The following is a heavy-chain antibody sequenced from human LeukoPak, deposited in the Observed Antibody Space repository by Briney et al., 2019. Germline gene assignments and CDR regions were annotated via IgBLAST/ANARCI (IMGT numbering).Heavy chain of an antibody. CDR1: GFTFSSYA. V-gene: IGHV3-64*04. J-gene: IGHJ4*02. Sequence: GGSLRLSCSASGFTFSSYAMHWVRQAPGKGLEYVSAISSNGGSTYYADSVKGRFTISRDTAKNTVYLQMNSLRVDDTAAYYCARPGSASGYWVHWGQGTLVTVSS. CDR3: ARPGSASGYWVH. D-gene: IGHD3-3*01. CDR2: ISSNGGST.